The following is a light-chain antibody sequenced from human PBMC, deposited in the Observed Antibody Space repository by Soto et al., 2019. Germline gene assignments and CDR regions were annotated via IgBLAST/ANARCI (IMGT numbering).Light chain of an antibody. CDR3: QEYYNWRRST. J-gene: IGKJ4*01. CDR1: ESVSSN. CDR2: GAS. Sequence: EIVMTQSAATLSVSPGERATLSCRASESVSSNLAWYQLKPGQAPRVLIYGASTRATGIPARFSGSGSGTEFTLTISSLQSEDSAFYYCQEYYNWRRSTFGGGTKVDIK. V-gene: IGKV3-15*01.